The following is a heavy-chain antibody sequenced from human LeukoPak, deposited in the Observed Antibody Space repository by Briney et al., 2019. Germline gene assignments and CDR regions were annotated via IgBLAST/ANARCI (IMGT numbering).Heavy chain of an antibody. J-gene: IGHJ5*02. CDR3: ARVAGSVLRSWFDP. Sequence: ATVKVSCKASGYTFTSYGISWVRQAPGQGLEWMGWISAYNGNTNYAQKLQGRVTMTTDTSTSTAYMELRSLRSDDTAVYYCARVAGSVLRSWFDPWGQGTLVTVSS. CDR2: ISAYNGNT. CDR1: GYTFTSYG. V-gene: IGHV1-18*01. D-gene: IGHD3-10*01.